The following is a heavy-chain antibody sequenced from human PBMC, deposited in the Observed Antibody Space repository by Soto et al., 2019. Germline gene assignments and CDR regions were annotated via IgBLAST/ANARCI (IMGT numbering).Heavy chain of an antibody. D-gene: IGHD3-22*01. Sequence: GASVKVSCKASGGTFSSYAISWVRQAPGQGLEWMGGIIPIFGTANYAQKFQGRVTITADKSTSTAYMELSSPRSEDTAVYYCARVGYYYDSSGSYFDYWGQGTLVTVSS. V-gene: IGHV1-69*06. J-gene: IGHJ4*02. CDR2: IIPIFGTA. CDR1: GGTFSSYA. CDR3: ARVGYYYDSSGSYFDY.